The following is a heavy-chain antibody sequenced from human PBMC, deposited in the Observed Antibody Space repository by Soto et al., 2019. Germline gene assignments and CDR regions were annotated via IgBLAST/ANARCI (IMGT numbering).Heavy chain of an antibody. V-gene: IGHV3-33*01. Sequence: QVQLVESGGGVVQPGRSLRLSCAASGFTFSSYGMHWVRQAPGKGLEWVAVIWYDGSNKYYADSVKGRFTISRDNSKNTLYLQMNSLRAEDTAVYYCAREATQDPSGYGDYYYGMDVW. CDR3: AREATQDPSGYGDYYYGMDV. CDR2: IWYDGSNK. D-gene: IGHD3-22*01. CDR1: GFTFSSYG. J-gene: IGHJ6*01.